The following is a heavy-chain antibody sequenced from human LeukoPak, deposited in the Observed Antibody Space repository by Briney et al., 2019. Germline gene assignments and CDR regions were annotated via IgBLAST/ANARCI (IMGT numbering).Heavy chain of an antibody. CDR3: ARDSVEWYIFDY. CDR1: GFTFSSYW. D-gene: IGHD3-3*01. J-gene: IGHJ4*02. CDR2: TNRDGSST. Sequence: PEGSLRLSCAASGFTFSSYWMHWVRQAPGKGPVWVARTNRDGSSTAYADSVKGRFTISKDNAKNTLYLLMNSLRAEDTAVYYCARDSVEWYIFDYWGQGTLVTVSS. V-gene: IGHV3-74*01.